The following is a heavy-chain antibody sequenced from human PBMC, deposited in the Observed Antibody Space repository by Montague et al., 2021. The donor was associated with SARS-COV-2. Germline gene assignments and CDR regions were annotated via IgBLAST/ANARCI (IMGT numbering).Heavy chain of an antibody. Sequence: PALVKPTQTLTLTCTFSGFSLSTSGMCASWIRQPPGKALEWLALIDWDDDKYYSTSLKTRLTTSKDTSKNQVVLTMTNMDPVDTATYYCARTLHDILTGYYSFDYWGQGTLVTVSS. J-gene: IGHJ4*02. CDR2: IDWDDDK. V-gene: IGHV2-70*01. CDR1: GFSLSTSGMC. CDR3: ARTLHDILTGYYSFDY. D-gene: IGHD3-9*01.